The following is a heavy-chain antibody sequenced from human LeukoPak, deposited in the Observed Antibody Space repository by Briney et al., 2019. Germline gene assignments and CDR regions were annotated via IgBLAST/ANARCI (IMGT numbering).Heavy chain of an antibody. D-gene: IGHD3-16*02. CDR1: GFTFDDYG. V-gene: IGHV3-20*04. J-gene: IGHJ6*03. Sequence: GGSLRLSCAASGFTFDDYGMSWVRQAPGKGLEWVSDINWNGDSTGYADSVKGRFTISRDNAKNSLYLQMDSLRAEDTALYYCARRESSYQNYYYYYHMDVWGKGTTVTVSS. CDR2: INWNGDST. CDR3: ARRESSYQNYYYYYHMDV.